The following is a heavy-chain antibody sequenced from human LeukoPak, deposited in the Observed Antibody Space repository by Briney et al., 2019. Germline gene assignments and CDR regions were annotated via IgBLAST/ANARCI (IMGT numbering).Heavy chain of an antibody. CDR1: GYTFTSYG. V-gene: IGHV1-18*01. CDR3: ARSYYYGSGSYSDY. CDR2: ISAYNGNT. J-gene: IGHJ4*02. D-gene: IGHD3-10*01. Sequence: ASVKVSCKASGYTFTSYGISWVRQAPGQGLEWMGWISAYNGNTNYAQKLQGRVNMTTDTSTSTAYMELKSLRYDDTAVYYCARSYYYGSGSYSDYWGQGTLVTVSS.